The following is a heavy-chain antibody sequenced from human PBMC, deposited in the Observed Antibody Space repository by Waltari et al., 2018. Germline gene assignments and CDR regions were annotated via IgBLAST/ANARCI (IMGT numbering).Heavy chain of an antibody. D-gene: IGHD3-10*01. J-gene: IGHJ3*02. V-gene: IGHV4-59*11. CDR2: IYYSGSN. Sequence: QVQLQESGPGLVKLSETLSLTCTVSGGSISSHYWSWIRQPPGKGLEWIGYIYYSGSNNGTPAHKSRVTITVDTSKNQFSLKLSSVTAADTAVYYCARDRSPSMVRGVIIHAFDIWGQGTMVTVSS. CDR3: ARDRSPSMVRGVIIHAFDI. CDR1: GGSISSHY.